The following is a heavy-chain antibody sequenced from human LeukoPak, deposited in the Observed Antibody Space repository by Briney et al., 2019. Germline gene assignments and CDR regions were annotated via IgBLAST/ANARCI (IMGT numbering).Heavy chain of an antibody. V-gene: IGHV3-53*01. CDR2: TYRGGST. D-gene: IGHD6-6*01. CDR1: GFNVSNNY. CDR3: AKSHGSSSYNWFDP. Sequence: PGGSLRLSCAASGFNVSNNYMSWVRQAPGKGLEWVSVTYRGGSTYYADSVKGRFTMSRDNSKNTVYLQMNSLRAEDTAVYYCAKSHGSSSYNWFDPWGQGTLVTVSS. J-gene: IGHJ5*02.